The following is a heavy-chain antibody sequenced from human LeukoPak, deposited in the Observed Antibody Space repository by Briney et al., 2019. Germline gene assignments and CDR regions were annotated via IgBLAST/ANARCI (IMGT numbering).Heavy chain of an antibody. CDR2: IYHSGST. D-gene: IGHD2-2*01. CDR3: AREGRSSTSCYFDY. V-gene: IGHV4-30-2*01. CDR1: GGSISSGGYS. Sequence: AQTLSLTCAVSGGSISSGGYSWSWIPQPPGKGLEWIGYIYHSGSTYYDPSLKSRVTISVDRSKHQFSLKRSSVTAADTAVYYRAREGRSSTSCYFDYWGQGTLVTVSS. J-gene: IGHJ4*02.